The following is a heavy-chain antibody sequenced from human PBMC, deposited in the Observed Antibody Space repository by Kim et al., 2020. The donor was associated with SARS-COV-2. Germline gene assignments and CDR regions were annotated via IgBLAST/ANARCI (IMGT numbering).Heavy chain of an antibody. CDR3: AKVGGGLRYDFDY. J-gene: IGHJ4*02. V-gene: IGHV3-30*02. Sequence: DSVKVRFTSSRDKSKKTLYLQMNSLRAEDTAVYYCAKVGGGLRYDFDYWGQGTLVTVSS. D-gene: IGHD5-12*01.